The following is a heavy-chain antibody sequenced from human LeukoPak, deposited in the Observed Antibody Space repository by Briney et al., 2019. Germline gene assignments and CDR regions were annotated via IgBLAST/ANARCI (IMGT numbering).Heavy chain of an antibody. Sequence: SVKVSCKASGYTFTGYYMHWVRQAPGQGLEWMGGIIPIFGTANYAQKFQGRVTITADESTSTAYLELSSLGSEDTAVYYCARDNSVRDEAWWFSPWGQGTLVTVSS. J-gene: IGHJ5*02. CDR3: ARDNSVRDEAWWFSP. CDR1: GYTFTGYY. CDR2: IIPIFGTA. V-gene: IGHV1-69*13. D-gene: IGHD5-24*01.